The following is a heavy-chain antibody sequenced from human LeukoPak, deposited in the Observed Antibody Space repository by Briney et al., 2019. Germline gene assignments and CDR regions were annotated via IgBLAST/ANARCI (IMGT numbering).Heavy chain of an antibody. V-gene: IGHV1-69*04. Sequence: GASVKVSCKASGGTFSSYAISWVRQAPGQGLEWMGRIIPILGIANYAQKFQGRVTITADKSTSTACMELSSLRSEDTAVYYCARDLRRDVVPALWGQGTLVTVSS. CDR1: GGTFSSYA. J-gene: IGHJ4*02. CDR3: ARDLRRDVVPAL. CDR2: IIPILGIA. D-gene: IGHD2-2*01.